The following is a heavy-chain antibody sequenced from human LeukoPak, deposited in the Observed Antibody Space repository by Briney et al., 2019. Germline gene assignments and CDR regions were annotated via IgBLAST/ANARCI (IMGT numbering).Heavy chain of an antibody. CDR2: LYSGGNT. V-gene: IGHV3-66*01. D-gene: IGHD5-18*01. CDR3: ARVGRGDTYGYVDY. CDR1: GFTVSSNY. Sequence: PGGSLRLSCAASGFTVSSNYMSWVCQTPGKGLAWVSVLYSGGNTYYADSVKGRFNISRDNSKNMLFLQMNSMRAEDTAVYYCARVGRGDTYGYVDYWGQGTLVTVSS. J-gene: IGHJ4*02.